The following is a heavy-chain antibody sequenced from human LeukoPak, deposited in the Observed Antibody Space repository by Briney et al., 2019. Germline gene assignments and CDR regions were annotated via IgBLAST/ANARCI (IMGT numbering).Heavy chain of an antibody. CDR2: LSWDGGST. V-gene: IGHV3-43D*04. D-gene: IGHD3-3*01. Sequence: SGGSLRLSCAASGFTFDDYAMHWVRQAPGRGLRGSFLLSWDGGSTYYADSVKGRFTISRDNSKNSLYLQMNSLRAEDTALYYCAKDFSYYDFWSGYLDYWGQGTLVTVSS. CDR3: AKDFSYYDFWSGYLDY. J-gene: IGHJ4*02. CDR1: GFTFDDYA.